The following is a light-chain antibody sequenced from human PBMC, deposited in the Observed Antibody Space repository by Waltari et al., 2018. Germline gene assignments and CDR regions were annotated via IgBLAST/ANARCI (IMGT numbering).Light chain of an antibody. CDR3: ATWDDRLKGWV. V-gene: IGLV1-44*01. CDR2: RNN. Sequence: QSVLTQPPSASGTPGQRVTISCSGSSSNIGSNTVNWHQQLPGTAPKPLIYRNNQRPSGVPDRFSGSKSGTSASLAISGLHSEDEADYYCATWDDRLKGWVFGGGTKLTVL. J-gene: IGLJ3*02. CDR1: SSNIGSNT.